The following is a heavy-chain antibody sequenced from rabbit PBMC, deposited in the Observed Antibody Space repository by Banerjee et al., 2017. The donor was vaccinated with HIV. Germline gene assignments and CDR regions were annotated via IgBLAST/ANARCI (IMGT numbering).Heavy chain of an antibody. CDR2: IYAGSSGST. CDR1: GSDISSYS. CDR3: ARQADSYYSIVITRLDL. Sequence: QQQLEESGGGLVKPGGTLTLTCTASGSDISSYSMCWVRQAPGKGLELIACIYAGSSGSTYYASWAKGRFTISRSTSLNTVDLKMTSLTAADTATYFCARQADSYYSIVITRLDLWGPGTLVTVS. J-gene: IGHJ3*01. V-gene: IGHV1S43*01. D-gene: IGHD8-1*01.